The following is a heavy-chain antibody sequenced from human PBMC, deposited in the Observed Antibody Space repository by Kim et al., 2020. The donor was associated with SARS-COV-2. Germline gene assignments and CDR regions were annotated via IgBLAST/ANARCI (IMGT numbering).Heavy chain of an antibody. CDR3: ARDPGPYSSGTQYFQH. J-gene: IGHJ1*01. Sequence: SETLSLTCTVSGGSISSYYWSWIRQPPGKGLEWIGYIYYSGSTNYNPSLKSRVTISVDTSKNQFSLKLSSVTAVDTAVYYCARDPGPYSSGTQYFQHWGQGTLVTVSS. CDR1: GGSISSYY. V-gene: IGHV4-59*13. CDR2: IYYSGST. D-gene: IGHD6-19*01.